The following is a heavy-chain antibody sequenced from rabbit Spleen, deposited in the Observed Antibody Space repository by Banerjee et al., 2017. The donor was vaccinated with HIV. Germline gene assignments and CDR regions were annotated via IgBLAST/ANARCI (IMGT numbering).Heavy chain of an antibody. CDR1: GFSFSSSDY. Sequence: QSLEESGGGLVKPEASLTLTCTASGFSFSSSDYMCWVRQAPGKGLEWISCIAGSSSGFTYSATWAKGRFTCSKTSSTTVTLQMTSLTFAYTATYFCARDLDGVIGWNFGCWGPGTLVTVS. CDR2: IAGSSSGFT. D-gene: IGHD4-1*01. J-gene: IGHJ2*01. V-gene: IGHV1S40*01. CDR3: ARDLDGVIGWNFGC.